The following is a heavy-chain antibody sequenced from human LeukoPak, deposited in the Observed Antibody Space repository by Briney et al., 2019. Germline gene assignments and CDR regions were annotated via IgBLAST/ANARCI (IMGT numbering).Heavy chain of an antibody. Sequence: GRSLRLSCAASGFTFSSYAMHWVRQAPGKGLEWVAVISYDGSNKYYEDSVKGRFTISRDNSKNTLYLQMNSLRAEDTAVYYRARDLSGSSYFDYWGQGTLVTVSS. CDR2: ISYDGSNK. D-gene: IGHD1-26*01. J-gene: IGHJ4*02. V-gene: IGHV3-30-3*01. CDR3: ARDLSGSSYFDY. CDR1: GFTFSSYA.